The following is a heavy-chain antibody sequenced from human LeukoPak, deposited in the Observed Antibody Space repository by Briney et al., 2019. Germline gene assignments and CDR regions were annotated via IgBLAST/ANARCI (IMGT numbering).Heavy chain of an antibody. J-gene: IGHJ4*02. D-gene: IGHD5-24*01. CDR1: GFTFSDHY. Sequence: GGSLRLSCAASGFTFSDHYMDWVRQAPGKGLEWVGRIRDKANTYTTEFAASVKGRFTISRDNSKNTLYLQMNSLRAEDTAVYYCARDRVVDYYFDYWGQGTLVTVSS. CDR3: ARDRVVDYYFDY. V-gene: IGHV3-72*01. CDR2: IRDKANTYTT.